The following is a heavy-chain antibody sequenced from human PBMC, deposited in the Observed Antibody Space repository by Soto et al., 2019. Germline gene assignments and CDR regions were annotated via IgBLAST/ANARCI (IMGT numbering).Heavy chain of an antibody. V-gene: IGHV1-46*03. CDR1: GYTFTSYY. D-gene: IGHD4-17*01. CDR3: ARESGYGDYASSFDY. Sequence: QVQLVQSGAEVKKPGASVKVSCKASGYTFTSYYMHWVRQAPGQGLEWMGIINPSGGSTSYAQKFQGRVTMTRDTSTSTVYMELSSLRSEDTAVYYCARESGYGDYASSFDYWGQGTLVTVSS. J-gene: IGHJ4*02. CDR2: INPSGGST.